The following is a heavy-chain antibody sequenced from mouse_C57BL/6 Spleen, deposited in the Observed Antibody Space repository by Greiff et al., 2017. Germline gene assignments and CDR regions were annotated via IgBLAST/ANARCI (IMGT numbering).Heavy chain of an antibody. Sequence: QVQLQQSGAELVRPGSSVKLSCKASGYTFTSYWMDWVKQRPGQGLEWIGNIYPSDSETHYNQKFKDKATLTVDKSSSTAYMQRSSLTSEDSAVYYCARAWYYGSFDYWGQGTTLTVSS. CDR3: ARAWYYGSFDY. V-gene: IGHV1-61*01. CDR2: IYPSDSET. D-gene: IGHD1-1*01. J-gene: IGHJ2*01. CDR1: GYTFTSYW.